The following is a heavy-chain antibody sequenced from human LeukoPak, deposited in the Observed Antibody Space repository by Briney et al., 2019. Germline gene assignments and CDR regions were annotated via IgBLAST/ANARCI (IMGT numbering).Heavy chain of an antibody. Sequence: PGGTLRLSCAASGFTFSSYGMSWVRQAPGKGLEWVSAISGSGGSTYYADSVKGRFTISRDNSKNTLYLQMNSLRAEDTAVYYCAKDRSSGWWFDYWGQGTLVTVSS. V-gene: IGHV3-23*01. CDR2: ISGSGGST. D-gene: IGHD6-19*01. CDR1: GFTFSSYG. CDR3: AKDRSSGWWFDY. J-gene: IGHJ4*02.